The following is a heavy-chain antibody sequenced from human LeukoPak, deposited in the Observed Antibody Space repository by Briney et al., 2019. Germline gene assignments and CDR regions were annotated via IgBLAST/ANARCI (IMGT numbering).Heavy chain of an antibody. CDR3: ARVYDDSRPTGWFDP. D-gene: IGHD3-22*01. Sequence: ASVKVSCKASGYTFTSYYMHWVRQAPGQGLEWMGWINPNSGGTNYAQKFQGRVTMTRDTSISTAYMELSRLRSDDTAVYYCARVYDDSRPTGWFDPWGQGTLVTVSS. CDR1: GYTFTSYY. CDR2: INPNSGGT. V-gene: IGHV1-2*02. J-gene: IGHJ5*02.